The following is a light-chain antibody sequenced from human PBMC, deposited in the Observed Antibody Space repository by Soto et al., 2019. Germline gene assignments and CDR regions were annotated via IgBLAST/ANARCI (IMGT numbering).Light chain of an antibody. Sequence: DIQMTQSPSTLSASVGDRVTITCRTSQSIDKWLAWYQQKPGKAPKLLIYKASILQSGVPSRFSGTGSGTEFTLPISSLQPDVGCSYFCQQYRRFSWTFGQGTKVEIK. J-gene: IGKJ1*01. CDR1: QSIDKW. V-gene: IGKV1-5*03. CDR2: KAS. CDR3: QQYRRFSWT.